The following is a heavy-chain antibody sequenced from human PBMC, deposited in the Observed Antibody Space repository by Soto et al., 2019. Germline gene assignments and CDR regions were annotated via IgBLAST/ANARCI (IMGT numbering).Heavy chain of an antibody. CDR2: IIPILGIA. CDR1: GGTFSSYT. V-gene: IGHV1-69*02. J-gene: IGHJ6*03. CDR3: AQDYSDYYYYYMDV. Sequence: QVQLVQSGAEVKKPGSSVKVSCKASGGTFSSYTISWVRQAPGQGLEWMGRIIPILGIANYAQKFQGRVTITADKSTSTAYMELSSLRSEDTAVYYCAQDYSDYYYYYMDVWGKGTTVTVSS. D-gene: IGHD4-4*01.